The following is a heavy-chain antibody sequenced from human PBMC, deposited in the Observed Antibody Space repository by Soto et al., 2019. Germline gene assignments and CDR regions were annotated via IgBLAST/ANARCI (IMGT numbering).Heavy chain of an antibody. CDR2: IYYSGST. Sequence: QVQLQESGPGLVKPSETLSLTCTVSGGSVSSGSYYWSWIRQPPGKGLEWIGYIYYSGSTNYNPSRKSRVTISVDTSKNQFSLKLSSVTAADTAVYYCARQTRVGNWFDPWGQGTLVTVSS. J-gene: IGHJ5*02. V-gene: IGHV4-61*01. D-gene: IGHD1-26*01. CDR3: ARQTRVGNWFDP. CDR1: GGSVSSGSYY.